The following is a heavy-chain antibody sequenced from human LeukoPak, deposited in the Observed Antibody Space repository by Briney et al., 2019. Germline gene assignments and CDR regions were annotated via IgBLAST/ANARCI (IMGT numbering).Heavy chain of an antibody. J-gene: IGHJ4*02. CDR1: GFTFTSYG. D-gene: IGHD3-16*01. CDR3: AKDRRWPYN. Sequence: PGGSLRLSCAASGFTFTSYGMHWVRQAPGKGLEWVAFIRFDGTNEYYAESVKGRFVISRDNSKNTLYLQMNSLRAEDTAVYYCAKDRRWPYNWGQGTLVTVSS. CDR2: IRFDGTNE. V-gene: IGHV3-30*02.